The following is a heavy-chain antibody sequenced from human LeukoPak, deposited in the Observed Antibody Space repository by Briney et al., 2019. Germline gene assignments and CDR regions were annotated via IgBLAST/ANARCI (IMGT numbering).Heavy chain of an antibody. Sequence: GGSLRLSCAASGFTFSTYSMNWVRQAPGKGLEWVSYITSSGSTIYYADSVKGRFTISRDNAKNSLYLQMNSLRAEDTAVYYCARSYHDILTGYRNAEYFQHWGQGTLVTVSS. CDR2: ITSSGSTI. CDR1: GFTFSTYS. CDR3: ARSYHDILTGYRNAEYFQH. V-gene: IGHV3-48*04. D-gene: IGHD3-9*01. J-gene: IGHJ1*01.